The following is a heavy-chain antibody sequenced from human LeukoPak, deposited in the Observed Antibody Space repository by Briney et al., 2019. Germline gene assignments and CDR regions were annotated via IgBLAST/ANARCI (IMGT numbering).Heavy chain of an antibody. CDR3: AREGGWFGELKPFDY. CDR1: GGSISSYY. J-gene: IGHJ4*02. Sequence: PSETLSLTCTVSGGSISSYYWSWIRQPPGKGLEWIGYIYYSGSTNYSPSLKSRVTISVDRSENQFSLNLSSVTAADTAVYYCAREGGWFGELKPFDYWGQGTLVTVSS. CDR2: IYYSGST. D-gene: IGHD3-10*01. V-gene: IGHV4-59*12.